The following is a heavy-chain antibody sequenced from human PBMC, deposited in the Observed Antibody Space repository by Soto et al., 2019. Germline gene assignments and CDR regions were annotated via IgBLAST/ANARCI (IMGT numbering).Heavy chain of an antibody. V-gene: IGHV4-30-4*02. Sequence: PSETPSLTCTVSGGSISSGDYSWSWVRQSPGKGLEWIGHIYNSGITYYNPSLKSRVVISIDTSKNQFSLKLSSVTAADTAVYYCARDRIPALEVRGVMPTENWFDPWGQGTLVTVSS. CDR3: ARDRIPALEVRGVMPTENWFDP. CDR2: IYNSGIT. D-gene: IGHD3-10*01. J-gene: IGHJ5*02. CDR1: GGSISSGDYS.